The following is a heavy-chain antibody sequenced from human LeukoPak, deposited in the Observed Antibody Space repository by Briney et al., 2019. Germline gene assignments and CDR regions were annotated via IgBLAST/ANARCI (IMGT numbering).Heavy chain of an antibody. CDR3: ARVGDHFHWYLDL. V-gene: IGHV3-53*01. Sequence: GGTLRLSCAASGFSVSTNYMNWVRQAPGKGLEWVSILYSGSSTYYADSVEGRFIVSRDSSKNTLSLQMNDLRAEDTAVYYCARVGDHFHWYLDLWGRGTLVTVSS. D-gene: IGHD3-3*02. J-gene: IGHJ2*01. CDR1: GFSVSTNY. CDR2: LYSGSST.